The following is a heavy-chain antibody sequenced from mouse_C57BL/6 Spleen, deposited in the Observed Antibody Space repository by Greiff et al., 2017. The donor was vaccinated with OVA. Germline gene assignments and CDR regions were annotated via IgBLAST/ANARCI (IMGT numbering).Heavy chain of an antibody. CDR3: ARDGAFFFAY. Sequence: EVMLVESGGGLVKPGGSLKLSCAASGFTFSSYAMSWVRQTPEKRLEWVATISDGGSYTYYPDNVKGRFTISRDNAKNNLYLQMSHLKSEDTAMYSCARDGAFFFAYWGQGTLVTVSA. V-gene: IGHV5-4*01. J-gene: IGHJ3*01. CDR1: GFTFSSYA. D-gene: IGHD3-1*01. CDR2: ISDGGSYT.